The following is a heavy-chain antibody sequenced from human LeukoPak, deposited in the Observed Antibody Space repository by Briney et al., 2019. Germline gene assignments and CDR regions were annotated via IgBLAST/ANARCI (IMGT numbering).Heavy chain of an antibody. V-gene: IGHV3-74*01. J-gene: IGHJ5*02. CDR1: GFTFSDYW. CDR2: ISDDGITT. Sequence: GGSLRHSCAASGFTFSDYWMHWVRQVPGKGLVWVSRISDDGITTSYADSVKGRFTISRDNAKNTFSLQMSSLRAEDTAVYYCVRGGSARPALSFDPWGQGTLVTVSS. D-gene: IGHD1-1*01. CDR3: VRGGSARPALSFDP.